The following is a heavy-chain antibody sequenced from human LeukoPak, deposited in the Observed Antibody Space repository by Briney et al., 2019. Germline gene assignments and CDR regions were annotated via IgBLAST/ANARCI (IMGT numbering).Heavy chain of an antibody. CDR1: SGSFSGYY. V-gene: IGHV4-34*01. CDR3: ARGDGRDGYKGKLDY. CDR2: INHSGST. D-gene: IGHD5-24*01. J-gene: IGHJ4*02. Sequence: PSETLFLTCAVYSGSFSGYYWSWIRQPPGKGLAWIGEINHSGSTSHNPSLKSRVTISVDTSKNQFSLKLTSVTAADTALYYCARGDGRDGYKGKLDYWGQGTLVTVSS.